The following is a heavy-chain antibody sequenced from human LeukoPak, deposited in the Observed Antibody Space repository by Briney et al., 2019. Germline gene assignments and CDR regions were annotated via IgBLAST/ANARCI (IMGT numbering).Heavy chain of an antibody. CDR1: GESLTGFW. D-gene: IGHD5-12*01. Sequence: SETLSLTCAVYGESLTGFWWTGILQPPGRGLEWIGEINDSGGSYYNPSLKNGVAISVDTSNNQFSLRLSSVTAADTAVYYCAMRRGRTSGYVRAHRWFDPWGQGTPVTVSS. CDR3: AMRRGRTSGYVRAHRWFDP. J-gene: IGHJ5*02. V-gene: IGHV4-34*01. CDR2: INDSGGS.